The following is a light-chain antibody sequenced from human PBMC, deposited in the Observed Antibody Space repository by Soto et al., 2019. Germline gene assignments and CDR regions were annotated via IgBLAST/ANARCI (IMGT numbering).Light chain of an antibody. CDR1: SSNVGAGSD. V-gene: IGLV1-40*01. J-gene: IGLJ1*01. Sequence: QSVLTQPPSVSGAPGQRVTISCSGSSSNVGAGSDVYWYQQLPGTAPRLLISVNNKRPSGVPDRFSGSKSGTSASLAITGLRPEDEADYYCQSYDDTLSGSWVFGTGTKV. CDR3: QSYDDTLSGSWV. CDR2: VNN.